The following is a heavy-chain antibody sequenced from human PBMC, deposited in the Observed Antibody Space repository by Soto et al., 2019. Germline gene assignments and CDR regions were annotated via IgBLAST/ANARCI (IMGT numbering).Heavy chain of an antibody. CDR1: GLTISNAW. V-gene: IGHV3-15*07. Sequence: EVHLVESGGGFIYPGGSLRLSCAASGLTISNAWMNWVRQAPGKGLEWVGRIKTNTEGGTTDYAAAVKGRFTVSRDESKNTVELQMKSLRTEDTAVYYCTTGSVEGVWGQGTTVTVSS. J-gene: IGHJ6*02. CDR2: IKTNTEGGTT. D-gene: IGHD2-15*01. CDR3: TTGSVEGV.